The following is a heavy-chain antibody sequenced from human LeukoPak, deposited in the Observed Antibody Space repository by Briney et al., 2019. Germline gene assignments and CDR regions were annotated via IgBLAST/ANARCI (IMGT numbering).Heavy chain of an antibody. J-gene: IGHJ4*02. V-gene: IGHV3-21*01. D-gene: IGHD2-15*01. CDR3: ARDRLQSGSDY. CDR2: ISSSSYI. CDR1: GFTFSSYS. Sequence: PGGSLRLSCAASGFTFSSYSMNWVRQAPGKGLEWVSSISSSSYIYYADSVKGRFTISRDNAKNSLYLQMNSLRAEDTAVYYCARDRLQSGSDYWGQGTLVTASS.